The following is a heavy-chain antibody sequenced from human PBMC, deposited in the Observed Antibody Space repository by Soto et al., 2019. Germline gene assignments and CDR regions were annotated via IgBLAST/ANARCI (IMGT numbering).Heavy chain of an antibody. D-gene: IGHD5-12*01. V-gene: IGHV3-48*01. CDR3: ARGGYSLLFDS. CDR1: GFIFSGHS. Sequence: EVQLVESGGGLIQPGGSLRLSCAASGFIFSGHSVNWVRQAPGKGLEWVSYISSSSSTIYYADSVKGRFTISRDNAKNSLYLQMNSLRAEDTAVYYCARGGYSLLFDSWGQGTLVTVSS. CDR2: ISSSSSTI. J-gene: IGHJ4*02.